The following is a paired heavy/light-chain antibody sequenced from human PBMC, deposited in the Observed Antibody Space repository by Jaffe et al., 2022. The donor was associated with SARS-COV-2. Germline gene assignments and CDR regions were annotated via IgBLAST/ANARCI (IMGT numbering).Heavy chain of an antibody. CDR1: GFIFSNYG. CDR2: IWYDGSNK. Sequence: QVQLVESGGGVVQPGRSLRLSCAASGFIFSNYGMDWVRQVPGKGLEWVAVIWYDGSNKYYADSVKGRFTISRDNSKNMVYLQMNNLRAEDTAVYYCARARYYDFWSGHSDPSSPYYCMDVWGQGTTVTVSS. J-gene: IGHJ6*02. D-gene: IGHD3-3*01. V-gene: IGHV3-33*01. CDR3: ARARYYDFWSGHSDPSSPYYCMDV.
Light chain of an antibody. J-gene: IGKJ5*01. CDR1: QSLLHSNGYNY. CDR2: LGS. Sequence: DIVMTQSPLSLPVTPGEPASISCRSSQSLLHSNGYNYMDWYLQKPGQSPQVLIFLGSKRASGIPDRFSGSGSGTDFTLEISRVEAEDVGIYYCMQALQTPITFGQGTRLEIK. CDR3: MQALQTPIT. V-gene: IGKV2-28*01.